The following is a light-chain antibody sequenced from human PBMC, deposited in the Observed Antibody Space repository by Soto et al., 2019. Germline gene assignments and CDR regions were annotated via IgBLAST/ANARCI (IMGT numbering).Light chain of an antibody. CDR2: EAS. CDR1: SSDVGSYNL. Sequence: QSALTQPASVSGSPGQSITISCTGTSSDVGSYNLVSWYQQHPGKAPKLMIYEASKRPSGVSNRFSGSKSGNTASLTISGLQAEDEADYYCCSYAGSSTWVFGGGTKLTVL. J-gene: IGLJ3*02. V-gene: IGLV2-23*01. CDR3: CSYAGSSTWV.